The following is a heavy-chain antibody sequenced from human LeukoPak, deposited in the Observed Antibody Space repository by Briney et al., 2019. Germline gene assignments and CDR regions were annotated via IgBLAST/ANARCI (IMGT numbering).Heavy chain of an antibody. J-gene: IGHJ4*02. CDR3: VGADTR. CDR1: GFTFSSYW. Sequence: QPGGSLRLSCAASGFTFSSYWMSWVRQAPVKGLEWVANINQDGSELYYVDSVKGRFTISRDEAKNSLYLQMNSLRAEDTAVYYCVGADTRWGQGTLVTVSS. CDR2: INQDGSEL. V-gene: IGHV3-7*01.